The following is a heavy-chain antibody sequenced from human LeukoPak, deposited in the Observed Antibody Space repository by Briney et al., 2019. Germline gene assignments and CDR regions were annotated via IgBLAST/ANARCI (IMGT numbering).Heavy chain of an antibody. CDR1: GFTFTSYE. CDR3: AREYPPRYYYDSSGYLDY. CDR2: ISSSGSTR. J-gene: IGHJ4*02. V-gene: IGHV3-48*03. Sequence: QPGGSLRLSCAASGFTFTSYEMNWVRQTPGKGLEWVSYISSSGSTRYYADSVKGRFTLSRDNAKKSLYLQMNSLRAEDTAVYYCAREYPPRYYYDSSGYLDYWGQGTLVTVSS. D-gene: IGHD3-22*01.